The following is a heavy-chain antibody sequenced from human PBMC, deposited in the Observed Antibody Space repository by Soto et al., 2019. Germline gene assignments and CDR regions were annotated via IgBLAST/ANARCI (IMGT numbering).Heavy chain of an antibody. V-gene: IGHV3-74*01. J-gene: IGHJ5*01. CDR2: INSDGST. D-gene: IGHD3-10*01. CDR1: GFTFGNFW. CDR3: ARGLYREYGHDS. Sequence: EVQLVESGGGLVQPGGSLRLSCAASGFTFGNFWMHWVRQAPGKGLVWVSGINSDGSTSYADSVKGRLPISRDNAKNTVDHQINSLRAEDTAVYYCARGLYREYGHDSWGQGALVTVSS.